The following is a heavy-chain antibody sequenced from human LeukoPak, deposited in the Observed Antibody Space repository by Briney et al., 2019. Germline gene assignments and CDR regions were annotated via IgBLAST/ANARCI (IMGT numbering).Heavy chain of an antibody. CDR3: ARGRGTYYYDSSGYRYYMDV. V-gene: IGHV4-34*01. J-gene: IGHJ6*03. CDR2: INHSGST. Sequence: SETLSLTCAVYTGSFSGYYWSWIRQPPGKGLEWIGEINHSGSTNYNPSLNSRVTISVNTSKNQFSLKLSSVTAADTAVYYGARGRGTYYYDSSGYRYYMDVWGKGTTVTVCS. D-gene: IGHD3-22*01. CDR1: TGSFSGYY.